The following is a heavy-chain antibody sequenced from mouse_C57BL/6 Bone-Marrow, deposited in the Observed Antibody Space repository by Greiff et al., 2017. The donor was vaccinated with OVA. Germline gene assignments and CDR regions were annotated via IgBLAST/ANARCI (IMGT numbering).Heavy chain of an antibody. Sequence: VQLKESGPGLVKPSQSLSLTCSVTGYSITSGYYWNWIRQFPGNKLEWMGYISYDGSNNYNPSLKNRISITRDTSKNQFFLKLNSVTTEDTATYYCARRGYGGDYWGQGTSVTVSS. CDR2: ISYDGSN. D-gene: IGHD1-1*02. CDR1: GYSITSGYY. V-gene: IGHV3-6*01. CDR3: ARRGYGGDY. J-gene: IGHJ4*01.